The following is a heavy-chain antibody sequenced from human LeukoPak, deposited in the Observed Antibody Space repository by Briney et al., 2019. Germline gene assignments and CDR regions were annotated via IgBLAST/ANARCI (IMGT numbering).Heavy chain of an antibody. Sequence: PSETLSLTCTVSGASISTYYWNWIRQPAGTGLEWVGRIYSSGSTIYNPSLKSRVTMSVDTSKNQFSLKLSSVTAADKAVYYCARRVSEVEPTLRSGENWFDPWGQGTLVTVSS. V-gene: IGHV4-4*07. D-gene: IGHD1-26*01. J-gene: IGHJ5*02. CDR2: IYSSGST. CDR3: ARRVSEVEPTLRSGENWFDP. CDR1: GASISTYY.